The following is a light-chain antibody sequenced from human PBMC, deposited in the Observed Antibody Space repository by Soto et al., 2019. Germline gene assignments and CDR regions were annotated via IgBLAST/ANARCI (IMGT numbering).Light chain of an antibody. J-gene: IGLJ1*01. CDR3: GAWDGGLSAFV. Sequence: QSVLTQPPSVSAAPGRTVTISFYGSSSNIGNSFVSWYQQLPGTAPRLLIYDNNERPSGIPDRFSGSKSGTSATLGITGLRTGDEADYYCGAWDGGLSAFVFGTGTKVTVL. CDR1: SSNIGNSF. V-gene: IGLV1-51*01. CDR2: DNN.